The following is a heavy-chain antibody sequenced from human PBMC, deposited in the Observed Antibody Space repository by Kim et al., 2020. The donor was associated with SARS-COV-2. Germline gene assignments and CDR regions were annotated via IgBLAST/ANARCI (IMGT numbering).Heavy chain of an antibody. J-gene: IGHJ3*02. Sequence: GGSLRLSCAASGFTFSSYEMNWVRQAPGKGLEWVSYISSSGSTIYYADSVKGRFTISRDNAKNSLYLQMNSLRAEDTAVYYCARVWDIVVVVADQDAFDIWGQGTMVTVSS. V-gene: IGHV3-48*03. D-gene: IGHD2-15*01. CDR2: ISSSGSTI. CDR1: GFTFSSYE. CDR3: ARVWDIVVVVADQDAFDI.